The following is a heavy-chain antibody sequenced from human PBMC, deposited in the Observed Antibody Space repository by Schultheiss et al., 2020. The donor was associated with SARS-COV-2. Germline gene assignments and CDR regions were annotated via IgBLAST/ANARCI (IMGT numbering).Heavy chain of an antibody. CDR3: AREHGGTQGY. CDR2: MNPNSGGT. Sequence: ASVKVSCKASGYTFTGYYMHWVRQAPGQGLEWMGWMNPNSGGTNYAQKFQGRVTMTRDTSISTAYMELTSLRSDDTAVYFCAREHGGTQGYWGQGTLVTVSS. CDR1: GYTFTGYY. J-gene: IGHJ4*02. V-gene: IGHV1-2*02. D-gene: IGHD4-23*01.